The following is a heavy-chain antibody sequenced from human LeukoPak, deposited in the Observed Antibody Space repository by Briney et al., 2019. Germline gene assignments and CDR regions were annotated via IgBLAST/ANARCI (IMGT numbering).Heavy chain of an antibody. CDR1: GFTFSSYA. CDR2: ISGSGGST. Sequence: QAGGSLRLSCAASGFTFSSYAMSWVRQAPGKGLEWVSAISGSGGSTYYADSVKGRFTISRDNSKNTLYLQMNSLRAEDTAVYYCAREGGDYDILTGYYRYWGQGTLVTVSS. CDR3: AREGGDYDILTGYYRY. V-gene: IGHV3-23*01. D-gene: IGHD3-9*01. J-gene: IGHJ4*02.